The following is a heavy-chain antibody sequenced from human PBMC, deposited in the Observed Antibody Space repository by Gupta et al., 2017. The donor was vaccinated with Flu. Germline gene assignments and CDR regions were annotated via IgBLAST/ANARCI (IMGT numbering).Heavy chain of an antibody. CDR1: GYTFTNYG. Sequence: QVQLVQSGAEVKKPGASVKVSCKASGYTFTNYGITWVRQAPGQGLEWMGWISAYNGNTNYAQKLQGRVTMTTDTSTSTAYMELRSLRSDDTAVYYCARLGIRATKGQWADYWGQGTLVTVSS. J-gene: IGHJ4*02. V-gene: IGHV1-18*01. CDR2: ISAYNGNT. D-gene: IGHD1-26*01. CDR3: ARLGIRATKGQWADY.